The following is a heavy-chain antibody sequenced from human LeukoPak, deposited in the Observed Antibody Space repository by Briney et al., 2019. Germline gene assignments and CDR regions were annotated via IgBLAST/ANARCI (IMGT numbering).Heavy chain of an antibody. D-gene: IGHD4-23*01. CDR2: ISGSGSST. Sequence: PGGSLRLSCAASGFTFSNYAMSWVRQAPGKGLEWVSTISGSGSSTYYADSVKGRFTISRDNSKNTLYLQMNSLRAEDTGVYYFGTVAWIGTHMDVWGKGTTVTVSS. CDR3: GTVAWIGTHMDV. V-gene: IGHV3-23*01. J-gene: IGHJ6*03. CDR1: GFTFSNYA.